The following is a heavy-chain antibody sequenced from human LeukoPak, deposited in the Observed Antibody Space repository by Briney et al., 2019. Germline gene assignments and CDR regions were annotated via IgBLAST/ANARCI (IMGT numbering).Heavy chain of an antibody. D-gene: IGHD2-21*02. V-gene: IGHV3-23*01. CDR1: GFTFSSHA. Sequence: GGSLRLSCAASGFTFSSHAMSWVRQAPGKGLEWVATFSDSDYGTYYADSVKGRFTISRDNSKNTLYLQMNNLRAEDSAVYYCAKECEAYCGGDCIDYWGQGTLVTVSS. J-gene: IGHJ4*02. CDR2: FSDSDYGT. CDR3: AKECEAYCGGDCIDY.